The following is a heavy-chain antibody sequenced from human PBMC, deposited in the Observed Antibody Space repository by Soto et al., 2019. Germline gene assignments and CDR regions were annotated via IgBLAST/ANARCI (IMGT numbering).Heavy chain of an antibody. CDR3: ARDQSIAAAGADY. CDR2: IWYDGSNK. CDR1: GFTFSSYG. Sequence: GGSLRLSCAASGFTFSSYGMHWVRQAPGKGLEWVAVIWYDGSNKYYADSVKGRFTISRDNSKNTLYLQMNSLRAEDTAVYYCARDQSIAAAGADYWGQGTLVTVS. V-gene: IGHV3-33*01. D-gene: IGHD6-13*01. J-gene: IGHJ4*02.